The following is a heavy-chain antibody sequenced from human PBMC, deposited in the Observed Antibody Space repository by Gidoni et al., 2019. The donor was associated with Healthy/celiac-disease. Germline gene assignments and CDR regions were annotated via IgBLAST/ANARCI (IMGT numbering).Heavy chain of an antibody. D-gene: IGHD6-13*01. V-gene: IGHV1-2*02. CDR2: INPNSGGT. CDR3: ARSSSWGFDAFDI. CDR1: GYTFTGYY. J-gene: IGHJ3*02. Sequence: QVQLVQSGAEVKKPGASVKVSCQASGYTFTGYYMHWVRQAPGQGLEWMGWINPNSGGTNYAQEFQGRVTMTRDTSISTAYMELSRLRSDDTAVYYCARSSSWGFDAFDIWGQGTMVTVSS.